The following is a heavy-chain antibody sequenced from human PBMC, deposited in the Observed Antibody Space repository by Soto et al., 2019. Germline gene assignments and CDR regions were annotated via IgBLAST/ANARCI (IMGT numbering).Heavy chain of an antibody. CDR3: ARQGPHGANWVRYFDS. D-gene: IGHD7-27*01. CDR1: GGSICSSGYY. CDR2: IYYCGST. J-gene: IGHJ4*02. V-gene: IGHV4-39*01. Sequence: PSETLSLTCTVSGGSICSSGYYWGWIRQPPGKGLEWIGSIYYCGSTYYNPSLKSRVTISVDTSKNQFSLKLSSVTAADTAVYYCARQGPHGANWVRYFDSWGQGTLVTVPQ.